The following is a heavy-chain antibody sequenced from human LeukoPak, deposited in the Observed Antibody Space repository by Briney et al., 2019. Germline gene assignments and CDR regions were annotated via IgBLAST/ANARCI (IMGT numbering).Heavy chain of an antibody. Sequence: GGSLRLSCAASGFTFSSYSMSWVRQAPGKGLEWVSSISSSSSYIYYADSVKGRLTISRDNAKNSLYLQMNSLRAEDTAVYYCARFPGSYDSSGYYSYYYMDVWGKGTTVTVSS. CDR3: ARFPGSYDSSGYYSYYYMDV. J-gene: IGHJ6*03. CDR2: ISSSSSYI. V-gene: IGHV3-21*01. D-gene: IGHD3-22*01. CDR1: GFTFSSYS.